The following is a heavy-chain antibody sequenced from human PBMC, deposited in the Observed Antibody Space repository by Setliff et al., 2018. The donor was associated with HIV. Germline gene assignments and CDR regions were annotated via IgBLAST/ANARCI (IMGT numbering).Heavy chain of an antibody. CDR3: ARGGASSKYLDP. Sequence: SETLSLTCTGSGGSISPYYWSWIRQPPGKGLEWIAWISDSGTTNYNPSLKSRVTLSVDTSKNQFSLSLTSVTGADTAVYYCARGGASSKYLDPWGQGTLVTVSS. D-gene: IGHD2-15*01. J-gene: IGHJ5*02. CDR1: GGSISPYY. CDR2: ISDSGTT. V-gene: IGHV4-59*01.